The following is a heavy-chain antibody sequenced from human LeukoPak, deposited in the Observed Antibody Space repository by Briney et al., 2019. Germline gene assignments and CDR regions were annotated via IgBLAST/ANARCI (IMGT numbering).Heavy chain of an antibody. Sequence: SETLSLTCTVSGGSISSSGYYWGCIRQPPGKGLEWIGSIYYIGSTFYNPSLKSRVTISLDTSKNQFSLKVTSVTAADTAVYYCARDRGDYTFDYWGQGTLVTVSS. V-gene: IGHV4-39*07. CDR3: ARDRGDYTFDY. D-gene: IGHD4-17*01. CDR1: GGSISSSGYY. J-gene: IGHJ4*02. CDR2: IYYIGST.